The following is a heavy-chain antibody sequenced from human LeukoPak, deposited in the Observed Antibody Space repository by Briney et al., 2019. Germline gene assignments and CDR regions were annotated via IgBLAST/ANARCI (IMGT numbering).Heavy chain of an antibody. J-gene: IGHJ4*02. CDR2: INRDGRST. V-gene: IGHV3-74*01. CDR3: ARDHYFKIDY. CDR1: GFTFSSDW. Sequence: GGPLRLSCAASGFTFSSDWMHWVRQAPGKGLVWVSRINRDGRSTTYADSVKGRFTISRDNAKNTLYLQMNSLRAEGTAVYYCARDHYFKIDYWGQGTLVTVSS. D-gene: IGHD2/OR15-2a*01.